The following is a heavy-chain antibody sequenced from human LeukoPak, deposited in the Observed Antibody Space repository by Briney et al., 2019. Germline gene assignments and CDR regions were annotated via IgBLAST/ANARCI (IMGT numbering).Heavy chain of an antibody. J-gene: IGHJ6*03. Sequence: ASVKVSCKASGYTFTSYDINWVRQATGQGLEWMGWMNPNSGNTGYAQKFQGRVTITRNTSISTAYMELSSLRSEDTAVYYCARGEAARPYYYYYYMGVWGKGTTVTVSS. CDR1: GYTFTSYD. CDR2: MNPNSGNT. D-gene: IGHD6-6*01. V-gene: IGHV1-8*03. CDR3: ARGEAARPYYYYYYMGV.